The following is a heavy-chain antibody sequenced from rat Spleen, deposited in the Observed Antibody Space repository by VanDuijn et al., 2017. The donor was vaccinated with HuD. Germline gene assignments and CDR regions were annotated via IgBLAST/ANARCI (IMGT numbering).Heavy chain of an antibody. CDR3: ARRMALYFDY. Sequence: EVPLQESGPGLVKPSQSLSLTCSVTGYSITSSYRWNWIRKFPGNKLEWMGGVWGDGSTAYNSALKSRLSINRDTSKSQVFLKMNSLQTDDTATYYCARRMALYFDYWGQGVMVTVSS. CDR2: VWGDGST. V-gene: IGHV3-3*01. J-gene: IGHJ2*01. CDR1: GYSITSSYR.